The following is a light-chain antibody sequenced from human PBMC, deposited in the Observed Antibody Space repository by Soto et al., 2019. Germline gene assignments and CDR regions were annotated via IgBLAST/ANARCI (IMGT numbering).Light chain of an antibody. CDR1: QHVLSD. CDR3: QHYRSLPRT. Sequence: EILRTQSPATLSVSPGETATLSCRASQHVLSDLAWYQQKPGQAPRLLVYGATTSPTDAPAKFRGRGSGTEFCLTISSLQSEDSATYYCQHYRSLPRTFGQGSKVEI. CDR2: GAT. J-gene: IGKJ1*01. V-gene: IGKV3-15*01.